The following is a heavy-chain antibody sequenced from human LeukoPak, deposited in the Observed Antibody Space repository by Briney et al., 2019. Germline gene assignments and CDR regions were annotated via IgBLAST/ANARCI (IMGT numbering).Heavy chain of an antibody. CDR3: AREGQRYDFWSGYSRPLDY. CDR1: GYTFTSYG. CDR2: ISAYNGNT. V-gene: IGHV1-18*01. Sequence: ASVKVSCKASGYTFTSYGISWVRQAPGPGLEWMGWISAYNGNTNYAQKLQGRVTMTTDTSTSTAYMELRSLRSDDTAVYYCAREGQRYDFWSGYSRPLDYWGQGTLVTVSS. D-gene: IGHD3-3*01. J-gene: IGHJ4*02.